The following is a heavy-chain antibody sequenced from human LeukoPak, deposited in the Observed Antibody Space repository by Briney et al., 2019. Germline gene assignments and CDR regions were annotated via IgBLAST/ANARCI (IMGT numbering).Heavy chain of an antibody. V-gene: IGHV4-34*01. CDR1: GGSFSGYY. CDR3: ARGVVVAKPRPDY. J-gene: IGHJ4*02. Sequence: SETLSLTCAVYGGSFSGYYWSWIRQPPGKGLEWIGEINHSGSTNYNPSLKSRVTISVDTSKNQFSLKLSSVTAADTAVYYCARGVVVAKPRPDYWGQGTLVTVSS. CDR2: INHSGST. D-gene: IGHD2-15*01.